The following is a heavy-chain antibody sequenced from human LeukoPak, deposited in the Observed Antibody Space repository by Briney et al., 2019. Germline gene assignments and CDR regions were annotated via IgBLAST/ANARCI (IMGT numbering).Heavy chain of an antibody. CDR3: ARMLGGGYTGLFDC. Sequence: GGSLRLSCAASGFTVSSNYMSWVPQAPGKGLEWVSVIYSGGRPSYADSVKGRFTMSRDNSKNTVYLQMNSLRAEDTAVYYCARMLGGGYTGLFDCWGQGTLVTVSS. J-gene: IGHJ4*02. CDR1: GFTVSSNY. V-gene: IGHV3-53*01. D-gene: IGHD3-10*02. CDR2: IYSGGRP.